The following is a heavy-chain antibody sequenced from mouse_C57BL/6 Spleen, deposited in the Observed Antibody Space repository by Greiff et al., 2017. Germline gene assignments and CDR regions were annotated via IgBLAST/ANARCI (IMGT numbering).Heavy chain of an antibody. CDR3: ARRKNDYDGDAYAMDY. Sequence: EVHLVESGGDLVKPGGSLKLSCAASGFTFSSYGMSWVRQTPDKRLEWVATISSGGSYTYYPDSVKGRFTISRDNAKNTLYLQMSSLKAEDTAMYYCARRKNDYDGDAYAMDYWGQGTSVTVSS. CDR1: GFTFSSYG. J-gene: IGHJ4*01. CDR2: ISSGGSYT. D-gene: IGHD2-4*01. V-gene: IGHV5-6*01.